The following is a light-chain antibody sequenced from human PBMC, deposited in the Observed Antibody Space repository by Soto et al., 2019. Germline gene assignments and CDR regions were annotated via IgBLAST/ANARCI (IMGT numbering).Light chain of an antibody. V-gene: IGKV3-20*01. Sequence: EIVLTQSTGTLSLSPGERATLSCRASQTVNSRYLAWYQQKPGQAPRLLIYGASSRATGIPDRFSGSGSGTDFTLTISRLEPEDFAVYYCQQFATSLTWTFGPGTKVEI. CDR2: GAS. CDR3: QQFATSLTWT. CDR1: QTVNSRY. J-gene: IGKJ1*01.